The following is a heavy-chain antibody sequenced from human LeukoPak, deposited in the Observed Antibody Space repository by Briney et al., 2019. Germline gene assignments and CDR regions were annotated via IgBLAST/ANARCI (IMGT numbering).Heavy chain of an antibody. Sequence: GGSLRLSYAASGFTFSSYALHGVRQAPGKGLQWVAVISYDGSYRYFADSVKGRFTISRDNSKNTLYLQMNSLRAEDTAVYYCARERVASSTYYGLGAMDVWGQGTTVTVSS. D-gene: IGHD6-13*01. V-gene: IGHV3-30*04. CDR3: ARERVASSTYYGLGAMDV. CDR1: GFTFSSYA. J-gene: IGHJ6*02. CDR2: ISYDGSYR.